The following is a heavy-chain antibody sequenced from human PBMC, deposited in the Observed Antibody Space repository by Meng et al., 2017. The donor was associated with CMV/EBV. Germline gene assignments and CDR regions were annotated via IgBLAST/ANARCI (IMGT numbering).Heavy chain of an antibody. CDR3: ARGPVARKNKRYGMDV. J-gene: IGHJ6*02. V-gene: IGHV4-34*01. Sequence: SETLSLTCAVYGGSFSGYYWSWIRQPPGKGLEWIGEINHSGSTNYNPSLKSRVTISVDTSKNQFSLKLSSVTAADTAVYYCARGPVARKNKRYGMDVWGQGTTVTVSS. CDR2: INHSGST. D-gene: IGHD2-2*01. CDR1: GGSFSGYY.